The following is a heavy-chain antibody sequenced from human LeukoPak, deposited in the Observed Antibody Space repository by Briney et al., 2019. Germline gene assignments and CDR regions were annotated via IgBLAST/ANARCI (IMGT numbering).Heavy chain of an antibody. D-gene: IGHD4-17*01. CDR2: IYYSGST. CDR3: ARALSSNDYGDPGWFDP. V-gene: IGHV4-30-4*01. Sequence: PSQTLSLTCTVSGGSISSGDYYWSWIRQPPGKGLEWIGYIYYSGSTYYNPSLKSRVTISIDTSKNQFSLKLRSVTAADTAVYYCARALSSNDYGDPGWFDPWGQGTLVTVSS. CDR1: GGSISSGDYY. J-gene: IGHJ5*02.